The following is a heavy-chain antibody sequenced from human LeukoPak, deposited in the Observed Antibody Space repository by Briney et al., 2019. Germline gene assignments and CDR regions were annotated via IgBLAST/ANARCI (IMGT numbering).Heavy chain of an antibody. V-gene: IGHV3-23*01. CDR1: GFTFSSYA. J-gene: IGHJ4*02. CDR2: ISGSGGYT. D-gene: IGHD5-18*01. CDR3: AKLSAYSYGDKGD. Sequence: PGGSLRLSCAASGFTFSSYAMSWIRQAPGKGLEWVSAISGSGGYTYYADSVKGRFTISRDNSKNTLYLQMNSLRAEDTAVYYCAKLSAYSYGDKGDWGQGTLVTVSS.